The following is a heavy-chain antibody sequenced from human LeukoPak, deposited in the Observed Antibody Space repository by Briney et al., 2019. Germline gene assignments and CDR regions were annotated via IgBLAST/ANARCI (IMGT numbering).Heavy chain of an antibody. CDR2: IFPSGGEI. Sequence: GGSLRHSCAASGVTFSTFAMIWVRQPPGKGLEWVSSIFPSGGEIHYADSVRGRFTVSRDNSKSTLSLQMNSLRAEDTAIYYCATYRQVLLPFESWGQGTLVTVSS. V-gene: IGHV3-23*01. CDR1: GVTFSTFA. CDR3: ATYRQVLLPFES. D-gene: IGHD2-8*02. J-gene: IGHJ4*02.